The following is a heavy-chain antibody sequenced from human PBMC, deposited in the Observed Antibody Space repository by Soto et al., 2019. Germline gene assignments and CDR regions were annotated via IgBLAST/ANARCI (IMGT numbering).Heavy chain of an antibody. D-gene: IGHD1-26*01. CDR2: IYWDGDK. CDR3: AHRRDGTYALDY. V-gene: IGHV2-5*02. CDR1: GFSLSSNGVG. J-gene: IGHJ4*02. Sequence: QITLKESGPPLVKPTQTLTLTCTFSGFSLSSNGVGVGWIRQPPGKALEWLALIYWDGDKRYSPSLKSRLTLTKETSKNPVVLTMTNMDPVDTATYYWAHRRDGTYALDYWGQGTLVTVAS.